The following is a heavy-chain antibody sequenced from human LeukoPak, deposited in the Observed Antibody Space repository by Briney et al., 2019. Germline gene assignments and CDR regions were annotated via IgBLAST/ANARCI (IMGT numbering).Heavy chain of an antibody. V-gene: IGHV3-23*01. CDR2: ISGSGGST. CDR3: AKSMDILTGYLWSLDY. CDR1: GFTFSNYG. Sequence: GGTLRLSCAASGFTFSNYGMNWVRQAPGKGLEWVSAISGSGGSTHYADSVKGRFTISRDNSKNTLSLQMNSLRIEDTAVYYCAKSMDILTGYLWSLDYWGQGTLVTVSS. D-gene: IGHD3-9*01. J-gene: IGHJ4*02.